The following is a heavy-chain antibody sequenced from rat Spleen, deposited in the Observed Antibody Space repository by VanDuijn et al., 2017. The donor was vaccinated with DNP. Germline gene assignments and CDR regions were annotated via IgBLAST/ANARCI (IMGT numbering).Heavy chain of an antibody. CDR1: GFTFSNYD. CDR2: ISPSGGST. D-gene: IGHD1-12*01. Sequence: EVQLVESGGGLVQPGRSLKLFCAASGFTFSNYDMAWVRQAPTKGLEWVASISPSGGSTYYRDSVKGRFTVSRDNAKSSLYLQMDSLRSEDTATYYCARHVGHFDYWGQGVMVTVSS. V-gene: IGHV5-25*01. J-gene: IGHJ2*01. CDR3: ARHVGHFDY.